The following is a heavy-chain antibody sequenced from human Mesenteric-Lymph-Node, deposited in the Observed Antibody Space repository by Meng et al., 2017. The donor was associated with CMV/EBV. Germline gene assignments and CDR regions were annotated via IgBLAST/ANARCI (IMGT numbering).Heavy chain of an antibody. J-gene: IGHJ4*02. CDR3: ARGGITIFGVEYYFDY. D-gene: IGHD3-3*01. V-gene: IGHV1-8*03. Sequence: ASVKVSCKASGYTFTSYDINWVRQATGQGLEWMGWMNPNSGNTGYAQKFQGRVTITRNTSISTAYMELSSLRSEDTAVYYCARGGITIFGVEYYFDYWGQGTLVTVSS. CDR1: GYTFTSYD. CDR2: MNPNSGNT.